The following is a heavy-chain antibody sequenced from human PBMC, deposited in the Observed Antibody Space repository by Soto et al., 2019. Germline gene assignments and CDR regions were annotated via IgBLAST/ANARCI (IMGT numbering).Heavy chain of an antibody. CDR2: ISGSGGST. V-gene: IGHV3-23*01. D-gene: IGHD3-3*01. CDR1: GFTFSSYA. CDR3: AKDRRITIFGD. Sequence: EVQLLESGGGLVQPGGSLRLSCAASGFTFSSYAMSWVRQAPGKGLEGVSAISGSGGSTYYADSVKGRFTISRDSSKNTLYLQMNSLRAEDTAVYYCAKDRRITIFGDWGQGTMVTVSS. J-gene: IGHJ3*01.